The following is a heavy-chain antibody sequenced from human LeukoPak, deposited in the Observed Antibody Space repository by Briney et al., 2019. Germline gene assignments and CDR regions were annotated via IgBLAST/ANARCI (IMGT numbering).Heavy chain of an antibody. J-gene: IGHJ4*02. D-gene: IGHD6-13*01. V-gene: IGHV3-43D*03. Sequence: GGSLRLSCAASGFTFDDYAMHWVRQAPGKGLEWVSLISWDGGSTHYADSVKGRFTISRDNSKNSLYLQMNSLRAEDTALYYCAKDIRGSTSWYGLDYWGQGTLVTVSS. CDR3: AKDIRGSTSWYGLDY. CDR1: GFTFDDYA. CDR2: ISWDGGST.